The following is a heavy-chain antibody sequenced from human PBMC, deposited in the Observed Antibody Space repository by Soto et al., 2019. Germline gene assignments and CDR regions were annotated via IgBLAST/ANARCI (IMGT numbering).Heavy chain of an antibody. CDR1: GYTLTELS. CDR2: FDPEDGET. J-gene: IGHJ6*02. Sequence: ASVKVSCKVSGYTLTELSMHWVRQAPGKGLEWMGGFDPEDGETIYAQKFQGRVTMTEDTSTDTAYMQLSSLRSEDTAVYYCATAGGLWFGELLSGYYYGMDVWGQGTTVTV. D-gene: IGHD3-10*01. CDR3: ATAGGLWFGELLSGYYYGMDV. V-gene: IGHV1-24*01.